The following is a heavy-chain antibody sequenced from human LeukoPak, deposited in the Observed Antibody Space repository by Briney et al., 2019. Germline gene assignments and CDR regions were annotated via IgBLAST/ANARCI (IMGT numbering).Heavy chain of an antibody. CDR3: ARSTTLNWFDP. V-gene: IGHV3-53*04. CDR1: GFTLSSNY. D-gene: IGHD1-26*01. CDR2: IYSGGST. J-gene: IGHJ5*02. Sequence: GGSLRLSCAASGFTLSSNYMSWVRQAPGKGLEWVSVIYSGGSTYYADSVKGRFTISRHNSKNTLYLQMNSLRAEDTAVYYCARSTTLNWFDPWGQGTLVTVSS.